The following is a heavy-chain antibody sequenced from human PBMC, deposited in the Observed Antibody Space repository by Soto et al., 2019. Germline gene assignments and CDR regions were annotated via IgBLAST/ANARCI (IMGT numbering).Heavy chain of an antibody. CDR1: GYTFTGYY. CDR2: INPNSGGT. Sequence: ASVKVSCQASGYTFTGYYMHWVRQAPGQGLEWMGWINPNSGGTNYAQKFQGWVTMTRDTSISTAYMELSRLRSDDTAVYYCARGREPIYSDSSGYSNQFDYWGQGTLVTVSS. CDR3: ARGREPIYSDSSGYSNQFDY. J-gene: IGHJ4*02. V-gene: IGHV1-2*04. D-gene: IGHD3-22*01.